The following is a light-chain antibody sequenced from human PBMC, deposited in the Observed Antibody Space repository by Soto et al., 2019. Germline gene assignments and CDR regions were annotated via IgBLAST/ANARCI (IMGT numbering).Light chain of an antibody. CDR3: QQYISSPPGFT. CDR2: GAS. Sequence: EIVLTQSPGTLSLFPGERATLSCRASQSVSSTYFAWYRQKPGQPPSLLIYGASNRATGVQDRFRGSGSGPDFTLTISRLEPEDFAVYYCQQYISSPPGFTFGPGTTVEIK. J-gene: IGKJ3*01. CDR1: QSVSSTY. V-gene: IGKV3-20*01.